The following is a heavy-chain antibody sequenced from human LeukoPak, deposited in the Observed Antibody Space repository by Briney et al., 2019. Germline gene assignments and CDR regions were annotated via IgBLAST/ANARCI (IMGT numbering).Heavy chain of an antibody. CDR3: ARLSNAQRVPYFDY. V-gene: IGHV1-69*04. CDR1: GGTFSSYA. CDR2: IIPILGIA. J-gene: IGHJ4*02. Sequence: SVKVSFKASGGTFSSYAISWVRQAPGQGLEWMGRIIPILGIANYAQKFQGRVTITADKSTSTAYMELSSLRSEDTAVYYCARLSNAQRVPYFDYWGQGTLVTVSS. D-gene: IGHD1-1*01.